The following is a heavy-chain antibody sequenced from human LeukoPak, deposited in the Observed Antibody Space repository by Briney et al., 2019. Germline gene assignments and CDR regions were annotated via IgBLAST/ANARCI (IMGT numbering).Heavy chain of an antibody. CDR2: ISYDGSNK. Sequence: GGSLRLSCAASGFTFSSYGMHWVRQAPGKGLEWVAVISYDGSNKYYADSVKGRFTISRDNSKNTLYLQMNSLRAEDTAVYYCAKDSVQSAGLDYWGQGTLVTVSS. CDR1: GFTFSSYG. CDR3: AKDSVQSAGLDY. J-gene: IGHJ4*02. V-gene: IGHV3-30*18. D-gene: IGHD6-19*01.